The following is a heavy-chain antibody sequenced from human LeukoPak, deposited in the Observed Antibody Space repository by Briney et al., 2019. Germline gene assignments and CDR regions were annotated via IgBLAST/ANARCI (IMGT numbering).Heavy chain of an antibody. CDR1: GGSFSGYY. CDR3: ARGSQNYDILTGYPLPFDY. J-gene: IGHJ4*02. D-gene: IGHD3-9*01. Sequence: PSETLSITCAVYGGSFSGYYWSWIRQPPGNGLEWIGEINHSGSTNYNPSLKSRVTISVDTSKNQFSLKVSSVTAADTAVYYCARGSQNYDILTGYPLPFDYWGQGTLVTVSS. CDR2: INHSGST. V-gene: IGHV4-34*01.